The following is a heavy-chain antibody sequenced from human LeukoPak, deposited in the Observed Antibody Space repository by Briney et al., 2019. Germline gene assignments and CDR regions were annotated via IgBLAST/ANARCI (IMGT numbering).Heavy chain of an antibody. Sequence: GGSLRLSCTASGFTFANYAMSWVRQAPGKGLEWVGFIRSNTYGGTTHYAASVRGTFTISRDDSKSIAYLQMNSLKTEDTAVYYCTRVWVYSSGWYFDYWGQGTLVTVSS. J-gene: IGHJ4*02. CDR2: IRSNTYGGTT. V-gene: IGHV3-49*04. CDR1: GFTFANYA. CDR3: TRVWVYSSGWYFDY. D-gene: IGHD6-19*01.